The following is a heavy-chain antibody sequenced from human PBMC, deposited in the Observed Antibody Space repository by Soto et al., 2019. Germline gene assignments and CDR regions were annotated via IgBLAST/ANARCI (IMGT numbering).Heavy chain of an antibody. CDR2: IYFRGTT. Sequence: SETLSLTCTVSGGSISSGDWSWIRQPPGKGLEWIGYIYFRGTTNYNPSLKSRVTMSADTSKNQFSLKLNSVTAADTAVYYCARMNYYDTSGYPFDYWGQGMMVTVSS. J-gene: IGHJ4*02. CDR1: GGSISSGD. V-gene: IGHV4-59*01. D-gene: IGHD3-22*01. CDR3: ARMNYYDTSGYPFDY.